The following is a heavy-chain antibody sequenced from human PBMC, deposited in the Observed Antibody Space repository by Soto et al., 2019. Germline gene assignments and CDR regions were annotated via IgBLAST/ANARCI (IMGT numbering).Heavy chain of an antibody. CDR3: ARDPWRPAATLLGYWFDP. D-gene: IGHD2-2*01. CDR1: GFTFSSYS. V-gene: IGHV3-48*02. J-gene: IGHJ5*02. CDR2: ISSSSSTI. Sequence: GGSLRLSCAASGFTFSSYSMNWVRQAPGKGLEWVSYISSSSSTIYYADSVKGRFTISRDNAKNSLYLQMNSLRDEDTAVYYCARDPWRPAATLLGYWFDPWGQGTLVTVSS.